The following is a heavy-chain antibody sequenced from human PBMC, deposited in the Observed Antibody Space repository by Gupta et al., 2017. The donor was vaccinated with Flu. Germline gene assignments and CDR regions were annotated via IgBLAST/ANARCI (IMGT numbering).Heavy chain of an antibody. CDR3: AKGLSAYCDTGTCYSRVADF. CDR2: ISGGGDSK. V-gene: IGHV3-23*01. J-gene: IGHJ4*02. Sequence: EVQLLESGGGFIQPGGSLRLSCAASGFTFSNYAMTWVRQTPGKGLEWVSIISGGGDSKYYADSVKGRCTISRDNSKNTLNLQMNSRSAADTAVYYCAKGLSAYCDTGTCYSRVADFGGQGTLVTVSP. D-gene: IGHD2-15*01. CDR1: GFTFSNYA.